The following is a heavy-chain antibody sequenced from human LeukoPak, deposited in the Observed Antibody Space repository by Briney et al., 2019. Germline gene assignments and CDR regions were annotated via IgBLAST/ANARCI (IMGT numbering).Heavy chain of an antibody. CDR3: ARSVYYDFWSSLADWFDP. CDR1: GYTFTSYD. D-gene: IGHD3-3*01. CDR2: MNPNSGNT. V-gene: IGHV1-8*03. Sequence: ASVKVSCKASGYTFTSYDINWVRQATGQGLEWMGWMNPNSGNTGYAQKFQGRVTITRNTSISTAYMELSSLRSEDTAVYYCARSVYYDFWSSLADWFDPWGQGTLVTVSS. J-gene: IGHJ5*02.